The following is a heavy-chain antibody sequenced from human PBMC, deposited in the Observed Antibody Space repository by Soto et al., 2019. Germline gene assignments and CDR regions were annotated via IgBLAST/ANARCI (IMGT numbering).Heavy chain of an antibody. Sequence: QVQLVQSGAEVKKPGASVKGSCKASGDIFTSYGISWVRQAPGQGLEWMGWISDYNGDTNYAQKVQGRVTMTTDTSTSTDYRELRSLRSDDTAVYYCARDQEGITMIVGGTWGQGTLVTVSS. CDR2: ISDYNGDT. J-gene: IGHJ5*02. CDR3: ARDQEGITMIVGGT. CDR1: GDIFTSYG. D-gene: IGHD3-22*01. V-gene: IGHV1-18*01.